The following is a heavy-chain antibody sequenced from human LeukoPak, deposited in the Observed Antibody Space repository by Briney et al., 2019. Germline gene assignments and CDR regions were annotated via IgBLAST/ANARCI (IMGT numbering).Heavy chain of an antibody. D-gene: IGHD6-19*01. CDR1: GYTFTSYG. CDR2: ISAYNGNT. J-gene: IGHJ4*02. Sequence: GESLKISCKASGYTFTSYGISWVRQAPGQGLEWMGWISAYNGNTNYAQKLQGRVTMTTDTSTSTAYMELRSLRSDDTAVYYCASPGTGYSSGWYYFDYWGQGTLVTVSS. V-gene: IGHV1-18*01. CDR3: ASPGTGYSSGWYYFDY.